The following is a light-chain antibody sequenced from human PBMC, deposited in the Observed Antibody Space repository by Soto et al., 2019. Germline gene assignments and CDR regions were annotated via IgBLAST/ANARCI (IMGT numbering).Light chain of an antibody. Sequence: DIQMTQSPSSLSASVGDRVTITCRASQGINNYLAWYQQKPGKVPKLLIYGASTLQSGVPSRFSGRGSGTDFTLTISSLQPEDVAIYSCQQYNSAPRAFGRGTKVEIK. CDR2: GAS. J-gene: IGKJ1*01. CDR3: QQYNSAPRA. CDR1: QGINNY. V-gene: IGKV1-27*01.